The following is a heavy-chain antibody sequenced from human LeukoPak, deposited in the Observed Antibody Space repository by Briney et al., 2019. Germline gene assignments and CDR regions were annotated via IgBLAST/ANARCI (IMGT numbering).Heavy chain of an antibody. J-gene: IGHJ4*02. CDR2: ISYDGSNK. CDR3: AKDASSYSSSLDY. CDR1: GFTFSSYG. V-gene: IGHV3-30*18. Sequence: GGSLRLSCAASGFTFSSYGMHWVRQAPGKGLEWVAVISYDGSNKYYADSVKGRFTISRDNSKNTLYLQMNSLRAEDTAVYYCAKDASSYSSSLDYWGQGTLVTVSS. D-gene: IGHD6-13*01.